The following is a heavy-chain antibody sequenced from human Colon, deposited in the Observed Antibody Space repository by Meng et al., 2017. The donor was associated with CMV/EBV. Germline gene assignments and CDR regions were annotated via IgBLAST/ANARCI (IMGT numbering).Heavy chain of an antibody. CDR1: GFTFSSYW. J-gene: IGHJ6*02. D-gene: IGHD2-2*01. CDR2: IKQDGSEK. V-gene: IGHV3-7*01. Sequence: GESLKISCAASGFTFSSYWMSWVRQAPGKGLEWVANIKQDGSEKYYVDSVKGRFTISRDNAKNSLYLRMNSLRAEDTAVYYCARLAYCSSTSCPPYYYYGMDVWGQGTTVTVSS. CDR3: ARLAYCSSTSCPPYYYYGMDV.